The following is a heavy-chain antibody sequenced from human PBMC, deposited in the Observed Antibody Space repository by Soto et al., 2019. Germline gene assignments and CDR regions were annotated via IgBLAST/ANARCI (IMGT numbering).Heavy chain of an antibody. V-gene: IGHV1-3*01. D-gene: IGHD2-15*01. CDR1: GYTFTSYA. Sequence: GASVKVSCKAFGYTFTSYAMHWVRQAPGQGLEWMGWINAGNGNTKYSQKFQGRVTITRDTSASTAYMELSSLRSEDTAVYYCAREMGKYCSGGSCYPPSYYYYGMDVWAQGTTVPVSS. CDR3: AREMGKYCSGGSCYPPSYYYYGMDV. CDR2: INAGNGNT. J-gene: IGHJ6*02.